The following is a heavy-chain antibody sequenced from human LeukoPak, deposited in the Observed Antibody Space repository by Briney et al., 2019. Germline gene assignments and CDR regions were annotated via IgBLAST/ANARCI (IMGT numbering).Heavy chain of an antibody. V-gene: IGHV1-24*01. CDR3: AKGGSYYPGLGGYYFDY. Sequence: ASVKVSCKVSGYTLTELSMHWVRQAPGKGLEWMGGFDPEDGETIYAQKFQGRVTITEDTSTDTAYMELSSLRSEDTAVYYCAKGGSYYPGLGGYYFDYWGQGTLVTVSS. D-gene: IGHD1-26*01. CDR2: FDPEDGET. CDR1: GYTLTELS. J-gene: IGHJ4*02.